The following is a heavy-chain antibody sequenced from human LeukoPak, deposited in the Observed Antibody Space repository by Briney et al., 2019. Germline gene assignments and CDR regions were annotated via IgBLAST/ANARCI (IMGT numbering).Heavy chain of an antibody. Sequence: ASVKVSCTASGYTFTSYGISWVRQAPGQGLEWMGWISAYNGNTNYAQKLQGRVTMTTDTSTSTAYMELRSLRSDDTAVYYCARVGMAAAGFAGYYYYYYGMDVWGQGTTVTVSS. CDR1: GYTFTSYG. J-gene: IGHJ6*02. D-gene: IGHD6-13*01. CDR3: ARVGMAAAGFAGYYYYYYGMDV. V-gene: IGHV1-18*01. CDR2: ISAYNGNT.